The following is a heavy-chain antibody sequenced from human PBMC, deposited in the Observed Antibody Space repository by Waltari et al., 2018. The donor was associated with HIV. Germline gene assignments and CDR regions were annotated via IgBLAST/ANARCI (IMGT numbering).Heavy chain of an antibody. V-gene: IGHV3-48*03. J-gene: IGHJ3*02. CDR3: ERQRWLFVGSAFDI. CDR2: ISSSGSTI. D-gene: IGHD1-26*01. CDR1: GFTFSSYE. Sequence: EVQLVESGGGLVQPGGSLRLSCAASGFTFSSYEMNWFRRAPGKGLEWVSYISSSGSTIYYADSVKGRFTISRDNAKNSLYLQMNSLRAEDTAVYYCERQRWLFVGSAFDIWGQGTMVTVSS.